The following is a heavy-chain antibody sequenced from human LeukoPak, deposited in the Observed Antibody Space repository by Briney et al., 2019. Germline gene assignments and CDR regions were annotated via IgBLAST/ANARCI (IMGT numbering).Heavy chain of an antibody. CDR3: ARVSERRGVDY. D-gene: IGHD6-25*01. CDR1: GGSISSYY. J-gene: IGHJ4*02. V-gene: IGHV4-59*01. CDR2: IYYSGST. Sequence: PSETLSLTCTVSGGSISSYYWSWIRQPPGKGLEWIGYIYYSGSTNYNPSLKSRVTISVDTSKNQFSLKLSSVTAADTAVYYCARVSERRGVDYWGQGTLVTVSS.